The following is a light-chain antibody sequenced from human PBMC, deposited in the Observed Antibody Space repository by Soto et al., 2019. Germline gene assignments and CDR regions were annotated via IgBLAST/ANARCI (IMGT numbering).Light chain of an antibody. CDR2: GVS. J-gene: IGKJ3*01. V-gene: IGKV3-20*01. CDR3: QQYGGSPPRFS. Sequence: EIVLTQSPGTLSLSPGDTATLSCRASQTVSNYHLAWYQQKPGHAPRLLIYGVSSRDTGIPDRFTGSGSGTDFTLTITRLEPEDFAVYYCQQYGGSPPRFSFGPGTKVDI. CDR1: QTVSNYH.